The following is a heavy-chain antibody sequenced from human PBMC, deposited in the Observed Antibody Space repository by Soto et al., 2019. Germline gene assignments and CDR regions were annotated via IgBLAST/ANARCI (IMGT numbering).Heavy chain of an antibody. D-gene: IGHD3-16*01. J-gene: IGHJ6*02. CDR1: GFTFSSYA. CDR2: ISYDGSNK. CDR3: ARDRITTTIGPGPNTDRKKYDDGEYYYYYGMDV. V-gene: IGHV3-30-3*01. Sequence: GGSLRLSCAASGFTFSSYAMHWVRQAPGKGLEWVAVISYDGSNKYYADSVKGRFTISRDNSKNTLYLKMNSLRAEDTAVYYCARDRITTTIGPGPNTDRKKYDDGEYYYYYGMDVWGQGTTVTVSS.